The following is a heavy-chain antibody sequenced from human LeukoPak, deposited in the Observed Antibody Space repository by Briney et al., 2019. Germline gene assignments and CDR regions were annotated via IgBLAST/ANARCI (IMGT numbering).Heavy chain of an antibody. J-gene: IGHJ6*02. Sequence: SETLSLTCTVSGGSISSYYWSWIRQPPGKGLEWIGYIYYSGSTNYNPSLKSRVTISVDTSKNQFSLKLSSVTAADTAVHYCARDVGMDVWGQGTTVTVSS. CDR1: GGSISSYY. V-gene: IGHV4-59*01. CDR2: IYYSGST. CDR3: ARDVGMDV.